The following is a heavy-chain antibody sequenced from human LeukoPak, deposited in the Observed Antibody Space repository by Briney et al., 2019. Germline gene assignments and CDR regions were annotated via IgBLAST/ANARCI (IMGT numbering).Heavy chain of an antibody. CDR2: ISGSGGST. D-gene: IGHD5-18*01. CDR1: GFTFSSYA. V-gene: IGHV3-23*01. J-gene: IGHJ4*02. Sequence: GGSLRLSCAASGFTFSSYAMSWVRQAPGKGLEWGSAISGSGGSTYYADSVKGRFTISRDNSKNTLYLQMNSLRAEDTAVYYCAKDASGYSYGHALDYWGQGTLVTVSS. CDR3: AKDASGYSYGHALDY.